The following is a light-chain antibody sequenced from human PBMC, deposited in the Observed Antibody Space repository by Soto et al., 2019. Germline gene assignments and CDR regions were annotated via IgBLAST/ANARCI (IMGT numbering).Light chain of an antibody. Sequence: DIQMTQTPSSLSASVGDRVTITCRASQAISNYLAWYQQKPGKVPKLLIYAASTLQSGVPSRFSGSGSGTDFTLTISSLQTEDVATYYCQKYNSASPFTFGPGTKVDIK. CDR3: QKYNSASPFT. V-gene: IGKV1-27*01. CDR1: QAISNY. CDR2: AAS. J-gene: IGKJ3*01.